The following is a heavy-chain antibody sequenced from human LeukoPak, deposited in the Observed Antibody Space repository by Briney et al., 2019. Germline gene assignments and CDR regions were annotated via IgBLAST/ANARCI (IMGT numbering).Heavy chain of an antibody. D-gene: IGHD5-18*01. CDR1: GFTFTSYA. Sequence: GGSMRLSCAASGFTFTSYAMSWVRQAPGKGLEWVAAISGSGGRTYYGDSVKGRLTISRDNSKNTLYLQMNSLRAEDTAVYYCAKDPRGYSYGRNGGGRSTGYYFDYWGQGTLVTVSS. V-gene: IGHV3-23*01. J-gene: IGHJ4*02. CDR3: AKDPRGYSYGRNGGGRSTGYYFDY. CDR2: ISGSGGRT.